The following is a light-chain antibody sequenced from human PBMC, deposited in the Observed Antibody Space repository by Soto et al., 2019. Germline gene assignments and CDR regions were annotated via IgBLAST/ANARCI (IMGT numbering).Light chain of an antibody. CDR1: QSVSSY. Sequence: EIVLTQSPGTLSLSPGERATLSCRASQSVSSYLAWYQQKPGQPPRLLIYGAYNRPTGIPDRFTGSGSGTDFTLTISRLQPEDFAVYYCQQYGTSPRTFGQGTKVDIK. CDR3: QQYGTSPRT. J-gene: IGKJ2*01. V-gene: IGKV3-20*01. CDR2: GAY.